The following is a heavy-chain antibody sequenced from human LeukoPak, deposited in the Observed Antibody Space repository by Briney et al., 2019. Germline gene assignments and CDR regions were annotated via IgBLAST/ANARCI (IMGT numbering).Heavy chain of an antibody. J-gene: IGHJ4*02. D-gene: IGHD3-10*01. Sequence: SETLSLTCTVSGGSISNYYWSWIRQSPGKGLEWIGYIYYRGSTNYNPSLKSRVTISVDTSKSQFSLTLRSVTAADTAIYYCASSSSGSSVYFDYWGQGTLVTVSS. CDR2: IYYRGST. CDR3: ASSSSGSSVYFDY. CDR1: GGSISNYY. V-gene: IGHV4-59*01.